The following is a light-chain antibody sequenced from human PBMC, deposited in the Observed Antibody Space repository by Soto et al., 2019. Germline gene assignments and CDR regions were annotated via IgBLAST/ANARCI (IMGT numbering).Light chain of an antibody. Sequence: DIQMTQSPSTLSASVGDRVTITCWASQNIETWLAWYQQKPGKAPKLMIYKASSLEGGVPSRFSGSGSGTEFTLTISSLQSDDFATYYCQQYINRWTFGEGTEVEIK. V-gene: IGKV1-5*03. CDR3: QQYINRWT. CDR2: KAS. J-gene: IGKJ1*01. CDR1: QNIETW.